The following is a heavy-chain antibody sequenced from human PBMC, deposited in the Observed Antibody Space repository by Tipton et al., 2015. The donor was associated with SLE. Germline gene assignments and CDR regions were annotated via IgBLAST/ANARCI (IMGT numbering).Heavy chain of an antibody. V-gene: IGHV4-59*01. D-gene: IGHD7-27*01. J-gene: IGHJ4*02. CDR3: ARERDWGSHYFDY. CDR2: IYYSGST. CDR1: GGSISSYY. Sequence: TLSLTCTVSGGSISSYYWSWIRQPPGKGLEWIGYIYYSGSTNYSPSLKSRVTISVDTSKNQFSLKLSSVTAADTGVYYCARERDWGSHYFDYWGQGTLVTFSS.